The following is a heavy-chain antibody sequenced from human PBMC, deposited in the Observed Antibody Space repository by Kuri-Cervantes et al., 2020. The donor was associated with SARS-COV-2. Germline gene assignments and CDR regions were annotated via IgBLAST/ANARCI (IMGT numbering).Heavy chain of an antibody. CDR2: IWYDGSNK. V-gene: IGHV3-33*08. Sequence: GESLKISCAASGFTFGSYAMSWVRQAPGKGLEWVAVIWYDGSNKYYADSVKGRFTISRDNSKNTLYLQMNSLRAEDTAVYYCARVPFFSASRWYFDLWGRGTLVTVSS. CDR1: GFTFGSYA. CDR3: ARVPFFSASRWYFDL. J-gene: IGHJ2*01. D-gene: IGHD2/OR15-2a*01.